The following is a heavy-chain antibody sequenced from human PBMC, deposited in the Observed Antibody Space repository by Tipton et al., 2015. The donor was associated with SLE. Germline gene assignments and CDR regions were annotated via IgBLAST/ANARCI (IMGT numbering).Heavy chain of an antibody. V-gene: IGHV3-30*04. Sequence: SLRLSCAASGFTFRSYAMHWVRQAPGKGLEWVSLMSYDGSQIYYADSVKGRFTISRDNSKNTLYLQMNSLRADDTAIYYCARERAPCGADCYWGQGTLVTVSS. CDR1: GFTFRSYA. J-gene: IGHJ4*02. D-gene: IGHD2-21*01. CDR2: MSYDGSQI. CDR3: ARERAPCGADCY.